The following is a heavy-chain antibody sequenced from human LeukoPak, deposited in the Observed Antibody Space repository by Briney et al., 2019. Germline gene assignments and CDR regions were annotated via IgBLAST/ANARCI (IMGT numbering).Heavy chain of an antibody. CDR3: ARNGWLSHYYYYYMDV. J-gene: IGHJ6*03. CDR1: GGSISSYY. V-gene: IGHV4-59*01. CDR2: IYYSGST. Sequence: SETLSLTCTVSGGSISSYYWSWIRQPPGKGPEWIGYIYYSGSTNYNPSLKSRVTISVDTSKNQFSLKLSSVTAADTAVYYCARNGWLSHYYYYYMDVWGKGTTVTVSS. D-gene: IGHD3-9*01.